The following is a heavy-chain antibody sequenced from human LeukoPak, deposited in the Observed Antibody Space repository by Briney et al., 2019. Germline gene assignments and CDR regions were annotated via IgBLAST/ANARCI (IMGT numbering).Heavy chain of an antibody. J-gene: IGHJ3*02. D-gene: IGHD5-12*01. CDR1: GGSFSGYY. Sequence: SETLSLTCAVYGGSFSGYYWSWIRQPPGKGLEWIGEINHSGSTNYNPSLKSRVTISVDTSKNQFSLKLSSVTAADTAVYYCARLSIVAYAFDIWGQGTMVTVSS. CDR3: ARLSIVAYAFDI. CDR2: INHSGST. V-gene: IGHV4-34*01.